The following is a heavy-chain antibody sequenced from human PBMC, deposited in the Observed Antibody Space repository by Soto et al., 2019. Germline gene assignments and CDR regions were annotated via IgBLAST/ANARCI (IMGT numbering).Heavy chain of an antibody. CDR3: AKDLFLELVQDYFDY. J-gene: IGHJ4*02. CDR1: GFTFSSYA. Sequence: EVQLLESGGGLVQPGGSLRLSCAASGFTFSSYAMSWVRQAPGRGLEWVSAISGSGGSTYYADSVKGRFTISRDNSKNTLYLQMNSLRAEDTAVYYCAKDLFLELVQDYFDYWGQGTLVTVSS. V-gene: IGHV3-23*01. CDR2: ISGSGGST. D-gene: IGHD3-3*01.